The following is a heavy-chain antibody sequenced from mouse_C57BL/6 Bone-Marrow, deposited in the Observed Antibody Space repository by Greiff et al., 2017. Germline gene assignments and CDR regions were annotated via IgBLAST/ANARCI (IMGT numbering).Heavy chain of an antibody. D-gene: IGHD1-1*01. CDR1: GFTFSSYG. CDR2: ISSGGSYT. Sequence: DVHLVESGGDLVKPGGSLKLSCAASGFTFSSYGMSWVRQTPDKRLEWVATISSGGSYTYYPDSVKGRFTISRDNAKNTLYLQMSSLKSEDTAMYYCARPRNYYGSSYWYFDVWGTGTTVTVSS. CDR3: ARPRNYYGSSYWYFDV. J-gene: IGHJ1*03. V-gene: IGHV5-6*01.